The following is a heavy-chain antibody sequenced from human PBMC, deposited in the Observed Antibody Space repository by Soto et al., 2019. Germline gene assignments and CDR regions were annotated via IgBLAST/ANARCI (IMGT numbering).Heavy chain of an antibody. D-gene: IGHD6-19*01. Sequence: EVQLLESGGGLVQPGGSLRLSCAASGFTFGSYAMTWVRQAPGKGLEWVSAISFGGGSTYYADSVKGRFTISRDNSKNTLDLQMTSLRAEDRAICSCATDSFRSGIAVAGNYWGQGTLVTVSS. J-gene: IGHJ4*02. CDR2: ISFGGGST. V-gene: IGHV3-23*01. CDR1: GFTFGSYA. CDR3: ATDSFRSGIAVAGNY.